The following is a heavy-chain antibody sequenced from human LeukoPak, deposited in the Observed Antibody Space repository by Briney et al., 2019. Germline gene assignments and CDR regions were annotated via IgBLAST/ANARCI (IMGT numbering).Heavy chain of an antibody. CDR1: GYTFTSYG. CDR2: ISAYNGDT. V-gene: IGHV1-18*01. Sequence: EASVKVSCKASGYTFTSYGISWVRQAPVQGLEWMGWISAYNGDTNYAHKLQGRVTMTTDTFTSTVYMELRSLRSDDTAVYYCARDRVIAATGTWIDYWGQGTRVTVSS. D-gene: IGHD6-13*01. CDR3: ARDRVIAATGTWIDY. J-gene: IGHJ4*02.